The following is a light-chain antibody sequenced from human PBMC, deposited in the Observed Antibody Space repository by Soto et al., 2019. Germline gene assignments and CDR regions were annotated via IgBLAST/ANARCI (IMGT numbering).Light chain of an antibody. J-gene: IGKJ5*01. CDR1: QSVLYSSNNKNY. V-gene: IGKV1-39*01. CDR3: EQSYSTPLT. CDR2: AAS. Sequence: DVVMTCTPHSLAVPLEERATINCKSSQSVLYSSNNKNYLAWYQQKPGKDPKLLIYAASSLQSGVPSRFSGSGSGTDFTLTIISLRPGGFATFHYEQSYSTPLTFGQGTR.